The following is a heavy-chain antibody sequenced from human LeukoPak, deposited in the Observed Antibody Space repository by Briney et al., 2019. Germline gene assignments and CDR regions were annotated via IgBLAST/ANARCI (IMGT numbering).Heavy chain of an antibody. CDR3: ARGRRPPDTAMVYYYYYYMDV. Sequence: SETLSLTCTVSGGSISSYYWSWIRQPPGKGLEWIGYISYSGSTYYNPSLKSRVTISGDTSKNQFSLKLSSVTAADTAVYYCARGRRPPDTAMVYYYYYYMDVWGKGTTVTVSS. D-gene: IGHD5-18*01. J-gene: IGHJ6*03. CDR1: GGSISSYY. CDR2: ISYSGST. V-gene: IGHV4-59*01.